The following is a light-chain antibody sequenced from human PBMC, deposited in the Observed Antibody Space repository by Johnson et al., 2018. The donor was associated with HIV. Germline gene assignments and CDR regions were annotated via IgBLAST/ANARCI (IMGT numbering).Light chain of an antibody. Sequence: QSVLTQPPSVSAAPGQKVTISCSGSSSNIGNNYVSWYQQLPGTAPKLLIYENNKRPSGIPDRFSGSKSGTSATLGITGLQTGDEADYYCGTWDSRRGVFGTGTKVTVL. V-gene: IGLV1-51*02. J-gene: IGLJ1*01. CDR2: ENN. CDR1: SSNIGNNY. CDR3: GTWDSRRGV.